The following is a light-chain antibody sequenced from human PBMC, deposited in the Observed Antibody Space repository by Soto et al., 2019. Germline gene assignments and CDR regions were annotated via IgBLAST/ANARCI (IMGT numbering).Light chain of an antibody. V-gene: IGKV3-15*01. CDR2: GAS. CDR1: QSVSSN. CDR3: QQYNNCPPLT. J-gene: IGKJ1*01. Sequence: EIVMTQSPATLSVSPWDRATLSCRASQSVSSNLAWYQQKPGQAPRLLIYGASTRTTDIPARFSGSGSGTEFTLTISSLHSEDFAVYYCQQYNNCPPLTFGQGTKVEIK.